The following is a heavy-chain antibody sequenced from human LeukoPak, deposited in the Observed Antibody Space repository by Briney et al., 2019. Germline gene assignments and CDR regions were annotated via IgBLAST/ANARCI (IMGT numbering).Heavy chain of an antibody. CDR1: GGSISSSSYY. J-gene: IGHJ6*03. D-gene: IGHD3-10*01. Sequence: SETLSLTCTVSGGSISSSSYYWGWIRQPPGKGLEWIGSIYHSGSTYYNPSLKSRVTMSVDTSKNQFSLKLNSVTAADTAVYYCARARYGSGSYHYMDVWGKGTTVTISS. V-gene: IGHV4-39*07. CDR2: IYHSGST. CDR3: ARARYGSGSYHYMDV.